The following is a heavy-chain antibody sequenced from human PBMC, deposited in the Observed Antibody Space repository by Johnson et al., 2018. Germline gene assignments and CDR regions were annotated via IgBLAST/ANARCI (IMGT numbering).Heavy chain of an antibody. CDR2: IYPGDSDT. CDR1: GYSFTSYW. CDR3: ARPWSAAGLVAFGI. D-gene: IGHD6-13*01. V-gene: IGHV5-51*03. J-gene: IGHJ3*02. Sequence: VQLVESGAEVKKPGESLKISCQGSGYSFTSYWIGWVRQMPGKGLEWMGIIYPGDSDTRYSPAFYGQVTMSVDKSINTAYLQWSSLKASDTAIYYCARPWSAAGLVAFGIWGQGTMVTVSS.